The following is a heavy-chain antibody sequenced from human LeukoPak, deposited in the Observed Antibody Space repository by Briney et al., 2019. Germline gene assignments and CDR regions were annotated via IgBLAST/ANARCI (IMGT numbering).Heavy chain of an antibody. CDR3: AAFYYYDSSKD. CDR1: GGSRSSYF. Sequence: SETLSLTXTVSGGSRSSYFWSWTRLPAGKGLEWIGRIYSSGSTTNYNPSLKSRVTMSVDMSKDQFSLKLSSVTAADTAVYYCAAFYYYDSSKDWGQGTLVTVSS. V-gene: IGHV4-4*07. CDR2: IYSSGSTT. D-gene: IGHD3-22*01. J-gene: IGHJ4*02.